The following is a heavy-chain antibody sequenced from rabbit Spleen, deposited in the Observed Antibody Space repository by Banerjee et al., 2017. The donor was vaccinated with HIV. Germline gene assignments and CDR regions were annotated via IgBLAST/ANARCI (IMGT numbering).Heavy chain of an antibody. CDR3: TRSVGNFACGL. CDR1: GLDFSGSYW. Sequence: QQQLVESGGDLVKPGASLTLTCTASGLDFSGSYWMSWARQAPGKGLEWIACIYTGDGGTGYASWAKGRFTISKPPPPTVTLQTTSLTAASTTTHSCTRSVGNFACGLWGPGTLVTVS. CDR2: IYTGDGGT. V-gene: IGHV1S45*01. J-gene: IGHJ4*01.